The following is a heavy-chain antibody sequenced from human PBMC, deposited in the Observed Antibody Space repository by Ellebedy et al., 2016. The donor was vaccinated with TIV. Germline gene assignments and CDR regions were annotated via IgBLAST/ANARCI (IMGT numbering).Heavy chain of an antibody. CDR1: GYTFTSYD. V-gene: IGHV1-8*01. CDR3: AIHYDSSGYDFDY. Sequence: ASVKVSXKASGYTFTSYDINWVRQATGQGLEWMGWMNPNSGNTGYAQKLQGRVTMTTDTSTSTAYMELRSLRSDDTAVYYCAIHYDSSGYDFDYWGQGTLVTVSS. J-gene: IGHJ4*02. D-gene: IGHD3-22*01. CDR2: MNPNSGNT.